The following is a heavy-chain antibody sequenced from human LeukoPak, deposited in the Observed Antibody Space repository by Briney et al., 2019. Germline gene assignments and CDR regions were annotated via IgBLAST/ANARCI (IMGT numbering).Heavy chain of an antibody. CDR1: GGSFSGYY. V-gene: IGHV4-34*01. CDR2: INHSGST. CDR3: ARAGRDGYCDY. D-gene: IGHD5-24*01. Sequence: MTSETLSLTCAVYGGSFSGYYWSWIRQPPGKGLEWIGEINHSGSTNYNPSLKGRVTISVDTSKNQFSLKLSSVTAADTAVYYCARAGRDGYCDYWGQGTLVTVSS. J-gene: IGHJ4*02.